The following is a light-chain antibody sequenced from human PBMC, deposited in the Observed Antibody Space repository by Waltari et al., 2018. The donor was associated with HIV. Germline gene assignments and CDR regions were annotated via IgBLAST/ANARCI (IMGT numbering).Light chain of an antibody. CDR1: SSDVGGYNY. J-gene: IGLJ2*01. Sequence: QSALTQPASVSGSPGQSITISCPGTSSDVGGYNYVSWYQQHPSKAPKLMIYDVSNRPSGYSNRFSDATSGNTASLTFSGLQSEAEADYYCSSYTSSSTVVFGEGTKLTVL. CDR3: SSYTSSSTVV. V-gene: IGLV2-14*03. CDR2: DVS.